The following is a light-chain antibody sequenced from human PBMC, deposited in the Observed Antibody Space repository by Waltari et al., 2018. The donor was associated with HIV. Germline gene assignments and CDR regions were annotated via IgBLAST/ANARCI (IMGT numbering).Light chain of an antibody. CDR3: HQYASPPWT. CDR1: QSVLYSPNNKHY. V-gene: IGKV4-1*01. J-gene: IGKJ1*01. CDR2: WAS. Sequence: DIVMTQSPDSLAVSLGERATINCKSSQSVLYSPNNKHYLAWYQQKPGQPPRLLIYWASTRESGVPDRFSGSGSRTDFTLTISSLQAEDVAVYYCHQYASPPWTFGQGTKVEIK.